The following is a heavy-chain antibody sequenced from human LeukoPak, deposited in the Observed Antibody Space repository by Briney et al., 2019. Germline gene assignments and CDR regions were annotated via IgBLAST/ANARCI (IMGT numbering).Heavy chain of an antibody. CDR3: ARGGGYCSSTSCYNNWFDP. D-gene: IGHD2-2*02. CDR2: ITSSSNYI. Sequence: GGSLRLSCAASGFTFSNYGMHWVRQAPGKGLEWVSSITSSSNYIYYADSVKGRFTISRDNAKNSLNLQMNSLRAEDTAVYYCARGGGYCSSTSCYNNWFDPWGQGTLVTVSS. CDR1: GFTFSNYG. V-gene: IGHV3-21*01. J-gene: IGHJ5*02.